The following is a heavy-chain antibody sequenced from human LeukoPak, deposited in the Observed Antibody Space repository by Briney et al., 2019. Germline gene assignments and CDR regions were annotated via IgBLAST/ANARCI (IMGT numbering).Heavy chain of an antibody. Sequence: HSQTLSLTCAIPGDTVSSNTAAWNWIRQSPSRGLEWLGRTYYRSKWNTDYAASVQNRITINPDTSTNQFSLQLKSATPEDTAVYYCSRQRSTSTYYFGLDVWGQGTTVTVSS. V-gene: IGHV6-1*01. CDR3: SRQRSTSTYYFGLDV. J-gene: IGHJ6*02. D-gene: IGHD6-6*01. CDR2: TYYRSKWNT. CDR1: GDTVSSNTAA.